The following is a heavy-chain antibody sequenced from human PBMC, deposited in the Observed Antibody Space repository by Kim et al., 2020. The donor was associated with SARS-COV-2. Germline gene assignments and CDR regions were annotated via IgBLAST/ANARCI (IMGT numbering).Heavy chain of an antibody. D-gene: IGHD2-2*01. V-gene: IGHV4-59*01. J-gene: IGHJ3*02. CDR3: ARDSTIRTEYQLLPTDAFDI. Sequence: SETLSLTCTVSGGSISSYYWSWIRQPPGKGLEWIGYIYYSGSTNYNPSLKSRVTISVDTSKNQFSLKLSSVTAADTAVYYCARDSTIRTEYQLLPTDAFDIWGQGTMVTVSS. CDR2: IYYSGST. CDR1: GGSISSYY.